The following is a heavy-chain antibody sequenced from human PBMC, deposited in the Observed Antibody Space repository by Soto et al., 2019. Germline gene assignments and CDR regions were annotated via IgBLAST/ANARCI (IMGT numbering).Heavy chain of an antibody. D-gene: IGHD2-2*01. V-gene: IGHV4-34*01. CDR1: GGSFSGYF. J-gene: IGHJ6*02. CDR3: ARGSPIVLVPAALVPAPLRRGLDV. Sequence: QVQLQQWGAGLLKPSETLSLSCAVYGGSFSGYFWSWIRQTPGKGLEWIGEITHRGSTNYNPSLKSRVTISLDTSNNQFSLKLRSVTAADTAVYYCARGSPIVLVPAALVPAPLRRGLDVWGHGTTVTVSS. CDR2: ITHRGST.